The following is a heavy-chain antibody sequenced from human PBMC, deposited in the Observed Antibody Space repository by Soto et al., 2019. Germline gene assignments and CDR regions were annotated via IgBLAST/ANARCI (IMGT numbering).Heavy chain of an antibody. CDR3: ARVDLGWLTPGIAVADPPAGNWFDP. D-gene: IGHD6-19*01. CDR1: GYTFTSYD. CDR2: MNPNSGNT. V-gene: IGHV1-8*01. Sequence: GASVKVSCKASGYTFTSYDINWVRQATGQGLEWMGWMNPNSGNTGYAQKFQGRVTMTRNTSISTAYMELSSLRSEDTAVYYCARVDLGWLTPGIAVADPPAGNWFDPWGQGTLVTVSS. J-gene: IGHJ5*02.